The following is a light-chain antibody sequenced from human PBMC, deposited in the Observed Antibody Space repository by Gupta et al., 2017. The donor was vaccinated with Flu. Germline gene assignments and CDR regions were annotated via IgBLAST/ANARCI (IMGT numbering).Light chain of an antibody. V-gene: IGKV3-15*01. CDR2: GAS. CDR1: QSVSSN. CDR3: QQYNNWWGT. Sequence: PATLSVAPGERATLSCRASQSVSSNLAWYQQKPGQAPRLLIYGASTRATGIPARFSGSGSGTXFTLTIXSLQSEDFAVYYCQQYNNWWGTFGXGTKVEIK. J-gene: IGKJ1*01.